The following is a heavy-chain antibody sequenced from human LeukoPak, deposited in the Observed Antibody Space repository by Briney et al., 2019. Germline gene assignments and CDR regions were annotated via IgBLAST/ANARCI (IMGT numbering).Heavy chain of an antibody. J-gene: IGHJ5*02. D-gene: IGHD3-10*01. CDR2: IYYSGST. CDR3: AREQRYYYGSGSPLGP. Sequence: SETLSPTCTVSGGSISSGGYYWSWIRQHPGKGLEWIGYIYYSGSTYYNPSLKSPFTISVDTSKNQFSLKLSSVTAADTAVYYCAREQRYYYGSGSPLGPWGQGTLVTVSS. CDR1: GGSISSGGYY. V-gene: IGHV4-31*01.